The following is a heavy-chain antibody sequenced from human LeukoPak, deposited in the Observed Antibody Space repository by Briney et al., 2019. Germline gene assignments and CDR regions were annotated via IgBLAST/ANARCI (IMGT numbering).Heavy chain of an antibody. CDR2: MTTSGNTI. D-gene: IGHD2-21*02. CDR3: AKEGTVMVATALDY. Sequence: GGSLRLSCVVSGITFSGYSMIWVRQAPGKGLEWLSFMTTSGNTIFYAESVKDRFTISRDNSKNTLYLQMYRLRVEDTAVYYCAKEGTVMVATALDYWGQGTLVTVSS. CDR1: GITFSGYS. J-gene: IGHJ4*02. V-gene: IGHV3-48*01.